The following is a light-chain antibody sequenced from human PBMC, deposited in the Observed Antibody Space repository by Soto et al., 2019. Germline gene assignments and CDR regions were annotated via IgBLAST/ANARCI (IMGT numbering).Light chain of an antibody. CDR1: SGHSSYA. V-gene: IGLV4-69*01. CDR2: LNSDGGH. J-gene: IGLJ2*01. CDR3: QTWDTGIVV. Sequence: QPVLTQSPSASASLGASVKLTCTLSSGHSSYAIAWHQQQPEKGPRYLMNLNSDGGHNKGDGIPDRFSGSSSGAERYLTISSLQSEDEADYYCQTWDTGIVVFGGGTKVTVL.